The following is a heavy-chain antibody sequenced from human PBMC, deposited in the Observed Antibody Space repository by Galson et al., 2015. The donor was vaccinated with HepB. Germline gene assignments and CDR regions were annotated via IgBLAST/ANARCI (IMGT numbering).Heavy chain of an antibody. CDR2: IKEDGSEK. V-gene: IGHV3-7*03. CDR3: ARGGNVAGRFAY. J-gene: IGHJ4*02. CDR1: GFTFSSYW. Sequence: SLRLSCAASGFTFSSYWMSWVRQAPGKGLEWVANIKEDGSEKYYVDSVKGRFTISRDNAKNSLYLQVNSLRAEDTAVYYCARGGNVAGRFAYWGQGILVTVSS. D-gene: IGHD6-19*01.